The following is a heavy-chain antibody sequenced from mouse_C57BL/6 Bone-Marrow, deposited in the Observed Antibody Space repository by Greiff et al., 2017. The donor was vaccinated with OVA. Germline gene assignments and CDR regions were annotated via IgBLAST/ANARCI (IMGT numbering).Heavy chain of an antibody. D-gene: IGHD2-4*01. Sequence: VQLQQSGAELVKPGASVKLSCKASGYTFTSYWMHWVKQRPGQGLEWIGMIHPNSGSTNYNEKFKSKATLTVDKSSSTAYMQLSSLTSEDSTVYFCARPYDYYRDYYAMDYWCQGTSVTVSA. CDR1: GYTFTSYW. CDR2: IHPNSGST. J-gene: IGHJ4*01. V-gene: IGHV1-64*01. CDR3: ARPYDYYRDYYAMDY.